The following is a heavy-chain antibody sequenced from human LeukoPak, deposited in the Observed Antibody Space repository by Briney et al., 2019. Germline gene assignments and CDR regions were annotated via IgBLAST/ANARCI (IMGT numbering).Heavy chain of an antibody. CDR2: ISGSGSNT. V-gene: IGHV3-23*01. CDR3: AKDRGYCSSTSCSRGPFDY. CDR1: GFTFTSYA. D-gene: IGHD2-2*01. Sequence: GGSLRLSCAASGFTFTSYAMSWVRQAPGQGLEWVSSISGSGSNTYYADSVKGRFTISRDNSKNTLYLQMNSLRAEDTAVYYCAKDRGYCSSTSCSRGPFDYWGQGTLVTVSS. J-gene: IGHJ4*02.